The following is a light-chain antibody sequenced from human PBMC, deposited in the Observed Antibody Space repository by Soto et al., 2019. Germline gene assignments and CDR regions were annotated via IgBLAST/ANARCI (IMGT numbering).Light chain of an antibody. CDR1: SGHSSYA. CDR3: QTWGTGIQV. V-gene: IGLV4-69*01. CDR2: LNSDGSH. J-gene: IGLJ1*01. Sequence: QAVVTQSPSASASLGASVKLTCTLSSGHSSYAIAWHQQQPEKGPRYLMKLNSDGSHSKWDGIPDRFSGSSSGAERYLTISSLQSEDEADYYCQTWGTGIQVFGTGTKLTVL.